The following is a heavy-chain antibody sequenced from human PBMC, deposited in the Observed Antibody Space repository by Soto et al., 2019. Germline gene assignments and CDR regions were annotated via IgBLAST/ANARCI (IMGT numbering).Heavy chain of an antibody. Sequence: PSETLSLTCCVSGASVSSGSFYWSWIRQPPGKGLEWIGFIYNNETFNYNPSLKSRVTLSVDTSKHQFSLKLSSVTAADTAVYYCARVPLRYSSSHNFDSWGQGALVTVSS. D-gene: IGHD6-19*01. CDR2: IYNNETF. CDR1: GASVSSGSFY. V-gene: IGHV4-61*01. J-gene: IGHJ4*02. CDR3: ARVPLRYSSSHNFDS.